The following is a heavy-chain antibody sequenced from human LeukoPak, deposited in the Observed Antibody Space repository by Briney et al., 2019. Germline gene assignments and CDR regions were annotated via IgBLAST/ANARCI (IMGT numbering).Heavy chain of an antibody. CDR3: ARDGENYDMDV. CDR2: ISGSGGST. V-gene: IGHV3-23*01. D-gene: IGHD3-10*01. CDR1: GFTFSSYA. J-gene: IGHJ6*02. Sequence: PGGSLRLSCAASGFTFSSYAMSWVRQAPGKGLEWVSAISGSGGSTYYADSVKGRVTISGDNAKNTLYLQMNSLRAEDTAAYYCARDGENYDMDVWGQGTTVTVSS.